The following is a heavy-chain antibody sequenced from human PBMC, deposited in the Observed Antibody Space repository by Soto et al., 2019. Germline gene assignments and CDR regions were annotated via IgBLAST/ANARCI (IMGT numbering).Heavy chain of an antibody. CDR2: INPYNDNT. CDR1: GYTFTGYY. V-gene: IGHV1-2*01. CDR3: ARDRYDSSGYYPDY. J-gene: IGHJ4*02. Sequence: ASVKVSCKASGYTFTGYYMHWVRQAPGQGLEWMGWINPYNDNTHYAQKFRGRVTITSDRSVSTAYMELSSLRSEDMVVYYCARDRYDSSGYYPDYWGQGTLVTVSS. D-gene: IGHD3-22*01.